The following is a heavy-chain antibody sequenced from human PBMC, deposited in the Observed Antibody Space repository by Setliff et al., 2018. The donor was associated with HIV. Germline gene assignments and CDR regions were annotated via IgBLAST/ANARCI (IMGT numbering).Heavy chain of an antibody. CDR1: GKSLSNYW. D-gene: IGHD6-19*01. CDR2: IDPSDSYI. J-gene: IGHJ3*02. CDR3: SRGIAVAGHDFANTPGDI. Sequence: GESLKISCKGSGKSLSNYWINWVRQMPGKGLEWMGRIDPSDSYINYGPSFQGHVTISADKSTNTAFLQWSSLKASDSAMYYYSRGIAVAGHDFANTPGDIWGQGTMVTVSS. V-gene: IGHV5-10-1*01.